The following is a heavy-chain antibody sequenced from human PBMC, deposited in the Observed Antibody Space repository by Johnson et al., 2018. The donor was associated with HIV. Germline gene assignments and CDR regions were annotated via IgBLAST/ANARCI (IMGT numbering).Heavy chain of an antibody. CDR2: ISSSGNTI. V-gene: IGHV3-48*03. J-gene: IGHJ3*02. Sequence: VQLVESGGGLVQPGGSLRLSCAASGFAFSSYAMTWVRQAPGKGLEWVSYISSSGNTIYYADSVKGRFTISRDNAKNSLYLQMNSLRAEDTAVYYCARDVTKDAFDIWGQGTMVTVSS. CDR1: GFAFSSYA. CDR3: ARDVTKDAFDI. D-gene: IGHD4-17*01.